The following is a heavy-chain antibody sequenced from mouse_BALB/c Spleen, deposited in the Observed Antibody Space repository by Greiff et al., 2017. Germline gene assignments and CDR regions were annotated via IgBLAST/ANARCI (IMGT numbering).Heavy chain of an antibody. D-gene: IGHD2-1*01. CDR1: GFTFSSYG. J-gene: IGHJ3*01. Sequence: EVLLVESGGDLVKPGGSLKLSCAASGFTFSSYGMSWVRQTPDKRLEWVATISSGGSYTYYPDSVKGRVTISRDNAKNTLYLHMSSLKSEDTAMYYCASYYGKHWFAYWGQGTLVTVSA. V-gene: IGHV5-6*01. CDR2: ISSGGSYT. CDR3: ASYYGKHWFAY.